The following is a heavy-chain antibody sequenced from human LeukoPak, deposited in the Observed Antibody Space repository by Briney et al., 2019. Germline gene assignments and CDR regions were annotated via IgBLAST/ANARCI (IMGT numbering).Heavy chain of an antibody. CDR3: AKDQGYGYPPFDY. CDR1: GFTFDDYG. J-gene: IGHJ4*02. CDR2: INWNGGST. D-gene: IGHD5-18*01. V-gene: IGHV3-20*04. Sequence: PGGSLRLSCAASGFTFDDYGMSWVRQAPGKGLEWVSGINWNGGSTGYADSVKGRFTISRDNSKNTLYLQMNSLRAEDTAVYYCAKDQGYGYPPFDYWGQGTLVTVSS.